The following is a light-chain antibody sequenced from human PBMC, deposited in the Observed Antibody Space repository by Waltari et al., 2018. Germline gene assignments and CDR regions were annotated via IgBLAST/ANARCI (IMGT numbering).Light chain of an antibody. V-gene: IGKV3-15*01. CDR3: QQYNNWPPIT. CDR2: GAS. CDR1: QSVSCD. Sequence: SPATLPVSPRARATLSCMARQSVSCDLAWDQRKPGQAPRLLMYGASSRATGVPARFSGSGSGIDFTLTITNMQSEDFAVYYCQQYNNWPPITFGKGTRLEIK. J-gene: IGKJ5*01.